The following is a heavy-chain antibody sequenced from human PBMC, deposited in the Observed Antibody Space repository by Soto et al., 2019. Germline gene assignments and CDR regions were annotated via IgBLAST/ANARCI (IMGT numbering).Heavy chain of an antibody. D-gene: IGHD3-22*01. CDR2: ISAYNGNT. CDR3: ARVSKVERITMIVVVPPGAFDI. J-gene: IGHJ3*02. V-gene: IGHV1-18*01. CDR1: GYTFTSYG. Sequence: VASVKVSCKASGYTFTSYGISWVRQAPGQGLEWMGWISAYNGNTNYAQKLQGRVTMTTDTSTSTAYMELRSLRSDDTAVYYCARVSKVERITMIVVVPPGAFDIWGQGTMVTVSS.